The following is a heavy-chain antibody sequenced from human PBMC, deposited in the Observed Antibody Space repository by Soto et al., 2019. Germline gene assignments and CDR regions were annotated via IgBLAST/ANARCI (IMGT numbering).Heavy chain of an antibody. J-gene: IGHJ4*02. Sequence: PSETLSLTCAVSGGSISSSNWWSWGRQPPGKGLEWIGEIYHSGSTNYNPSLKSRVTISVDRSKNQFSLKLSSVTAADTAVYYCARASTTVTTLDYWGQGTLVTVSS. V-gene: IGHV4-4*02. CDR3: ARASTTVTTLDY. CDR1: GGSISSSNW. D-gene: IGHD4-17*01. CDR2: IYHSGST.